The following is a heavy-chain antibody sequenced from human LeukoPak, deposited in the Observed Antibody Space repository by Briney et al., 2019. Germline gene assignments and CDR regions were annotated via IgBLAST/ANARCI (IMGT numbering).Heavy chain of an antibody. CDR1: GFTFSSYW. V-gene: IGHV3-7*01. CDR2: IKQDGSEK. CDR3: AREGGQLWSRYWYFDL. D-gene: IGHD5-18*01. J-gene: IGHJ2*01. Sequence: PGGSLRLSCAASGFTFSSYWMSWVRQAPGKGLEWVANIKQDGSEKYYVDSVKGRFTISRDNAKNSLYLQMNSLRAEDTAVYYCAREGGQLWSRYWYFDLWGRGTLVTVSS.